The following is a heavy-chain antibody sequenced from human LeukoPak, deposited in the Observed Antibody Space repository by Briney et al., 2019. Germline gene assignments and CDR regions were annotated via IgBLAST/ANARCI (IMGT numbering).Heavy chain of an antibody. J-gene: IGHJ6*02. V-gene: IGHV4-39*01. CDR2: IYYSGST. CDR1: GGSISSSSYY. CDR3: ARGTPVSPRPAARGSYYYCGMDV. D-gene: IGHD2-2*01. Sequence: IPSETLSLTCTVSGGSISSSSYYWGWIRQPPGKGLEWIGSIYYSGSTYYNPSLKSRVTISVDTSKNQFSLKLSSVTAADTAVYYCARGTPVSPRPAARGSYYYCGMDVWGQGTTVTVSS.